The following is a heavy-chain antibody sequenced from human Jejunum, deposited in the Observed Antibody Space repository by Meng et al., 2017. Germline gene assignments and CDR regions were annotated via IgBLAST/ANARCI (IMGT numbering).Heavy chain of an antibody. J-gene: IGHJ3*01. CDR3: ARNLKIYAFDL. CDR1: GFDVGNKY. Sequence: GESLKISCAASGFDVGNKYMSWVRQAPGKGLEWVSVIYSTGYIQYGDSVTGRFTIFRDCSKNTVSLQMDSLRPEDAAVYYCARNLKIYAFDLWGQGTLVTVSS. V-gene: IGHV3-53*05. CDR2: IYSTGYI. D-gene: IGHD3-9*01.